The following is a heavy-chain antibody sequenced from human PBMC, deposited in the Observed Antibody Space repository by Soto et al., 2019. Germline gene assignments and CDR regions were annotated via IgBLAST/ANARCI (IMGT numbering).Heavy chain of an antibody. D-gene: IGHD4-17*01. J-gene: IGHJ4*02. CDR1: GGSISSYY. CDR2: IYYSGST. V-gene: IGHV4-59*01. CDR3: ARVDYAWDIDY. Sequence: SETLSLTCTVSGGSISSYYWSWIRQPPGKGLEWIGYIYYSGSTNYNPSLKSRVTISVDTSKNQFSLKLSSVTAADTAVYYCARVDYAWDIDYWGQGTLVTVSS.